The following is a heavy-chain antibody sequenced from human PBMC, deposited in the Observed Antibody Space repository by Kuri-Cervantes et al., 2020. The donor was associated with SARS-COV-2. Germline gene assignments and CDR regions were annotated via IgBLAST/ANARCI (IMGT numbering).Heavy chain of an antibody. Sequence: KVSCKGSVYSFTSYWIGWVRQMPGKGLEWMGIIYPGDSETRYSTSFQGQVTISADKSISTAYLQWSSLKASDTAGYYCARRGRKFPDYYFDYWGQGTLVTVSS. CDR1: VYSFTSYW. V-gene: IGHV5-51*01. CDR3: ARRGRKFPDYYFDY. CDR2: IYPGDSET. D-gene: IGHD4/OR15-4a*01. J-gene: IGHJ4*02.